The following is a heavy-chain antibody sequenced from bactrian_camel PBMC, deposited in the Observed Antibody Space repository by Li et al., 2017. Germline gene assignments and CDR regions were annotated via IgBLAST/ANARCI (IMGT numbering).Heavy chain of an antibody. V-gene: IGHV3S54*01. D-gene: IGHD3*01. CDR3: AVEGDGAYCIPSALDFGV. Sequence: HVQLVESGGGLVQPGGSLSLSCAVSGYLYGFNLVAWFRQAPGKEREGVAAIYTRGGGSDYTDSVQGRFTISKDNAENSRYYLQMNSLKPEDTAMYYCAVEGDGAYCIPSALDFGVWDQGTQVTVS. J-gene: IGHJ6*01. CDR1: GYLYGFNL. CDR2: IYTRGGGS.